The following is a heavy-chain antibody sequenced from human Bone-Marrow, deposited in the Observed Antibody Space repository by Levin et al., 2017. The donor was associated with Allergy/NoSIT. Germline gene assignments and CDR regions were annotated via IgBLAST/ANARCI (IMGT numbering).Heavy chain of an antibody. CDR2: VSYDGTKK. CDR1: GFTFSRSP. Sequence: GGSLRLSCAASGFTFSRSPMDWVRQAPGKGLEWVAVVSYDGTKKDYADSVKGRFTISRDNSKNTLYLQMDSLRAEDTAVYYCTRELPPTFPWGGAFDIWGQGTMVTVFS. CDR3: TRELPPTFPWGGAFDI. J-gene: IGHJ3*02. D-gene: IGHD2/OR15-2a*01. V-gene: IGHV3-30*04.